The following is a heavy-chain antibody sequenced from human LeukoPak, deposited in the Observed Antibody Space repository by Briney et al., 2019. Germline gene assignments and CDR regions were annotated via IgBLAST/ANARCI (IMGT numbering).Heavy chain of an antibody. D-gene: IGHD2-8*01. CDR1: GFTFSSYW. CDR3: STDPRLLIY. J-gene: IGHJ4*01. CDR2: IKQDGSEK. Sequence: GGSLRLSCTASGFTFSSYWMSWVRQAPGKGLEWVANIKQDGSEKYYVDSVKGRFTISRDNAKNSLYLQMNSLRPDDTALYYCSTDPRLLIYWGHGTLVTVSS. V-gene: IGHV3-7*03.